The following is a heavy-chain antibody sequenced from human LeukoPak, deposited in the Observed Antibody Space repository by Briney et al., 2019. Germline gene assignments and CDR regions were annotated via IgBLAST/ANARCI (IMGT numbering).Heavy chain of an antibody. CDR3: ARADMIRARQFDAFYI. Sequence: SQTLSLTCAISGDSISSSSFTWNWIRQSPSRGLEWLGRTYYMSNWYNDYAVSVKSRLIINPDTSKNQFSLHLNFVTPEDTAVYYCARADMIRARQFDAFYIWGQGTMVTVSS. CDR1: GDSISSSSFT. V-gene: IGHV6-1*01. J-gene: IGHJ3*02. CDR2: TYYMSNWYN. D-gene: IGHD3-10*01.